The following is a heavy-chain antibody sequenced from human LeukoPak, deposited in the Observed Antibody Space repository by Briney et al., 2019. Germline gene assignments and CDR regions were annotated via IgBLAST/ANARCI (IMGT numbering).Heavy chain of an antibody. V-gene: IGHV3-23*01. CDR3: AKRGVVIRVILVGFHKEAYYFDS. CDR1: GIILSNYG. J-gene: IGHJ4*02. CDR2: ISGSGGRT. Sequence: GGSLRLSCAVSGIILSNYGMSWVHQAPGKGLEWVAGISGSGGRTNYADSVKGRFTISRDNPKNTLYLQMNSLRAEDTAVYFCAKRGVVIRVILVGFHKEAYYFDSWGQGALVTVSS. D-gene: IGHD3-22*01.